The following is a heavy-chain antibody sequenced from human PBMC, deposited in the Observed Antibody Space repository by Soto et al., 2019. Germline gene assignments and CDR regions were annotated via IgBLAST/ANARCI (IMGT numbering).Heavy chain of an antibody. V-gene: IGHV3-21*01. J-gene: IGHJ4*01. CDR1: GFTFSSYG. CDR3: ARANYGDPDY. Sequence: GGSLRLSCPASGFTFSSYGMHWVRQAPGKGLEWVSSISSSSSYIYYADSVKGRFTISRDNAKNSLYLQMNSLRAEDTAVYYCARANYGDPDYWGHGTLVTVSS. D-gene: IGHD4-17*01. CDR2: ISSSSSYI.